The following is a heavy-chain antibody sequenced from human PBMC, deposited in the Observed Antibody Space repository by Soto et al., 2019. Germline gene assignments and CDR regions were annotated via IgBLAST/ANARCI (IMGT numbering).Heavy chain of an antibody. CDR3: DTDHLVSASSLVEVSMVHECDY. D-gene: IGHD3-10*01. Sequence: QVQLVESGGGVVQPGRSLRLSCAASGFIFSDYGFHWVRQAPGKGLEWVAAIWYDGRHEFYADSVKGRFTISRDKSENTLYLHMNRLRAGETAIYYSDTDHLVSASSLVEVSMVHECDYWGQGTLVTVAS. V-gene: IGHV3-33*01. CDR2: IWYDGRHE. J-gene: IGHJ4*02. CDR1: GFIFSDYG.